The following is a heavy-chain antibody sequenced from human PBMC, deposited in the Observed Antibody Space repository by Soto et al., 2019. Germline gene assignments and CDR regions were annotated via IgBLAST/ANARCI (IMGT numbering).Heavy chain of an antibody. CDR2: ISYDGSNK. V-gene: IGHV3-30-3*01. CDR3: ARDRPYISGWSYAFDI. CDR1: GFTFSSYA. J-gene: IGHJ3*02. Sequence: GGSLRLSCAASGFTFSSYAMHWVRQSPGKGLEWVAVISYDGSNKYYADSVKGRFTISRDNSKNTLYLQMNSLRAEDTAVYYCARDRPYISGWSYAFDIWGQGTMVTVSS. D-gene: IGHD6-19*01.